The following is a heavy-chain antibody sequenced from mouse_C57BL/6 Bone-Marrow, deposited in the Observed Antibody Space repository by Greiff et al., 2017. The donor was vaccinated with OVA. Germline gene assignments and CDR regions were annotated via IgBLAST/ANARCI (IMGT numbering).Heavy chain of an antibody. CDR1: GFTFSDYG. Sequence: EVQLVESGGGLVKPGGSLKLSCAASGFTFSDYGMHWVRQAPEKGLEWVAYISSGSSTIYYADTVKGRFTISRDNAKNTLFLQMTSLRSEDTAMYYCARTHYYGSSYVGYFDVWGTGTTVTVSS. CDR3: ARTHYYGSSYVGYFDV. D-gene: IGHD1-1*01. J-gene: IGHJ1*03. CDR2: ISSGSSTI. V-gene: IGHV5-17*01.